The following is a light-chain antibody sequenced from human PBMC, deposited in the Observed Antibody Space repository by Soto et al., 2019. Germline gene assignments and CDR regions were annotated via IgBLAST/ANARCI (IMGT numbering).Light chain of an antibody. CDR2: GAS. CDR1: QSVSNNY. V-gene: IGKV3-20*01. J-gene: IGKJ5*01. Sequence: EIVLTQSPGTLSLSPGERATLSCRASQSVSNNYLAWYQQKPGQAPRLLIYGASNRATGIPARFSGSGSGTDFTLTISSLEPEDFAVYYCQQYNNWPPYTFGQGTRLEIK. CDR3: QQYNNWPPYT.